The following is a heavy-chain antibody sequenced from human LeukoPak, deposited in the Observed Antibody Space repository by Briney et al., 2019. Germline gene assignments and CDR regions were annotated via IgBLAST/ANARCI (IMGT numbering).Heavy chain of an antibody. Sequence: GGSLRLSCAASGFTFSTYWMHWVRQAPGKGLVWVSRINSDESSTTYADSVKGRFTISRDNAKNSLYLQMNSLRAEDTAVYYCARDPHDYGDYGPTYYYGMDVWGKGTTVTVSS. CDR1: GFTFSTYW. CDR3: ARDPHDYGDYGPTYYYGMDV. CDR2: INSDESST. D-gene: IGHD4-17*01. V-gene: IGHV3-74*01. J-gene: IGHJ6*04.